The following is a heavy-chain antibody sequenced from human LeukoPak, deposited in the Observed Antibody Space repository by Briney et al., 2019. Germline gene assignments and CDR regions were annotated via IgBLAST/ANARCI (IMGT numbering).Heavy chain of an antibody. CDR1: GFTFSSYA. D-gene: IGHD3-10*01. CDR3: AKDTVEAWFFYFDY. CDR2: ISGSGGST. V-gene: IGHV3-23*01. Sequence: PGGSLRLSCAASGFTFSSYAMSWVRQAPGKGLEWVSAISGSGGSTYYADSVKGRFTISRDNSKNTLYLQMSSLRAEDTAVYYCAKDTVEAWFFYFDYWGQGTLVTVSS. J-gene: IGHJ4*02.